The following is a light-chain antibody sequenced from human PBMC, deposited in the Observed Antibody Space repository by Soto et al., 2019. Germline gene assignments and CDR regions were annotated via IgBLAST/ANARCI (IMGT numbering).Light chain of an antibody. CDR2: DAS. J-gene: IGKJ1*01. V-gene: IGKV3-15*01. Sequence: EMVLSQYPATLSVSPGERVTLSCRASQSVFSKLAWYQQRPGQAPTLLIFDASARAPGIPARFSGSGSGTEFTLAINSLQSEDFGVYFCMQYNKWPLRTFGQGTKVDIK. CDR1: QSVFSK. CDR3: MQYNKWPLRT.